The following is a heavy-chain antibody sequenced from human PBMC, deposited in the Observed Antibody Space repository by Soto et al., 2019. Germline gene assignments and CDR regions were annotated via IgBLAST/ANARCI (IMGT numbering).Heavy chain of an antibody. D-gene: IGHD2-15*01. J-gene: IGHJ4*02. CDR3: ASPIVVVVAALPDY. CDR2: ISSSSSYI. V-gene: IGHV3-21*01. Sequence: PXVSLRLSCAASGFTFSSYSMNRVRQAPGKGLEWVSSISSSSSYIYYADSVKGRFTISRDNSKNTLYLQMNSLRAEDTAVYYCASPIVVVVAALPDYWGQGTLVTVSS. CDR1: GFTFSSYS.